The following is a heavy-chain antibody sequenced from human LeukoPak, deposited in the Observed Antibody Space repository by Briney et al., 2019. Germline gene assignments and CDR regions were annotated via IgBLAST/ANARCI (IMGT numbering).Heavy chain of an antibody. Sequence: GGSLRLSCAASGFTFRTYGMNWVRQAPGKGLEWVGFIRSKAYGGTTEYAASVKGRFTISRDDSKSIAYLQMNSLRAEDTAVYYCARPYGSGSYYNFPNWFDPWGQGTLVTVSS. CDR1: GFTFRTYG. CDR3: ARPYGSGSYYNFPNWFDP. J-gene: IGHJ5*02. V-gene: IGHV3-71*01. D-gene: IGHD3-10*01. CDR2: IRSKAYGGTT.